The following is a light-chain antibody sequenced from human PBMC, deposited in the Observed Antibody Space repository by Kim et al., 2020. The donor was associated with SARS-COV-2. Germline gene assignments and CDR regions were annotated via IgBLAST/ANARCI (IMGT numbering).Light chain of an antibody. CDR1: QSISSH. J-gene: IGKJ3*01. V-gene: IGKV1-39*01. CDR3: QQSYITPFT. Sequence: DIQMTQSPSTLSASVGDRVTITCRTTQSISSHLNWYQQKPGRAPKLLISSASTLQGGVPSRFSGSGSETDFTLTISSLQPEDFATYFCQQSYITPFTFGPGTKVDIK. CDR2: SAS.